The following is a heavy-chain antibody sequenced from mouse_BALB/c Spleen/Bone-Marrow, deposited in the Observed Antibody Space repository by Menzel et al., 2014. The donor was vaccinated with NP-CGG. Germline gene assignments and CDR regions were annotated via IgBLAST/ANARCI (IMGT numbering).Heavy chain of an antibody. D-gene: IGHD2-4*01. Sequence: EVQLQQSGPELLKPGASVKISCKASGYSFTGYFMNWVKQSHGKSLEWIGRINPYTGDTFYNQKFKGKATLTVDKSSSTAHMELLSLTSEDSAVYYCGGVYYDYDVHFDVWGAGTTVTVSS. CDR2: INPYTGDT. V-gene: IGHV1-37*01. CDR1: GYSFTGYF. CDR3: GGVYYDYDVHFDV. J-gene: IGHJ1*01.